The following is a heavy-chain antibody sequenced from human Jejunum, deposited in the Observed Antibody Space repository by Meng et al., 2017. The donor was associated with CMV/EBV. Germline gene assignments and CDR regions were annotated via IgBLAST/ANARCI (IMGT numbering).Heavy chain of an antibody. D-gene: IGHD3-16*01. CDR1: TFSSYS. J-gene: IGHJ6*02. CDR3: ARGGRGNYYYYYGMDV. Sequence: TFSSYSRNWVRQAPGKGLEWVSYISSGSNTIYDADSVKGRFTISRDNANNSLHLQMSSLRAEDTAVYYCARGGRGNYYYYYGMDVWGQGTTVTVSS. CDR2: ISSGSNTI. V-gene: IGHV3-48*04.